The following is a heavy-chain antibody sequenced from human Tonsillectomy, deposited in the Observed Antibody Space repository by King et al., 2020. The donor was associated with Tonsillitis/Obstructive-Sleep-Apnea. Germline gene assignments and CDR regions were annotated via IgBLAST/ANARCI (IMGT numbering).Heavy chain of an antibody. D-gene: IGHD6-19*01. CDR2: ISSDGSDK. J-gene: IGHJ3*02. CDR3: AREHSSLDAFDS. Sequence: VQLVESGGGVVQPGRSLRLSCAASGFTFSSYPMHWVRQAPGKGLEWVAVISSDGSDKYYTDSVKGRFTISRDKSKSTLYLQMNSLRAEDTAVYYCAREHSSLDAFDSWGQGTTVTVSS. V-gene: IGHV3-30*10. CDR1: GFTFSSYP.